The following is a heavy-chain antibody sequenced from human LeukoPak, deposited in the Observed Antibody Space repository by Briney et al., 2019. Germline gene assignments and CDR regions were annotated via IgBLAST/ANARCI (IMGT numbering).Heavy chain of an antibody. D-gene: IGHD3-10*01. CDR2: IIPIFGTA. J-gene: IGHJ3*02. V-gene: IGHV1-69*13. Sequence: ASVKVSCKASGGTFSSYAISWVRQAPGQGLEWMGGIIPIFGTANYAQKFQGRVTITADESTSTAYMELSSLRSEDTAVYYCAAPSGYYGLHDAFDIWGQGTMVTVSS. CDR3: AAPSGYYGLHDAFDI. CDR1: GGTFSSYA.